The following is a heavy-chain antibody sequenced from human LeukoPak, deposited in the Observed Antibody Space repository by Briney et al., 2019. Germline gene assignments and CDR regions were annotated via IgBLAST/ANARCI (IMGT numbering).Heavy chain of an antibody. J-gene: IGHJ4*02. Sequence: TGGSLRLSCAASGFTFSTYGMHWVRQAPGKGLEWVAVISYDGSNKHYADSVKGRFSISRDNSKNTLYLEVISLTAEDTAVYYCAKDDAWLRFGEWSQGTLVTVSS. D-gene: IGHD3-10*01. V-gene: IGHV3-30*18. CDR3: AKDDAWLRFGE. CDR2: ISYDGSNK. CDR1: GFTFSTYG.